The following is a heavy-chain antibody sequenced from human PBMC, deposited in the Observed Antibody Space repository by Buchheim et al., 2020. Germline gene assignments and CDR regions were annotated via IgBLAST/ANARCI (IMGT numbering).Heavy chain of an antibody. CDR3: AKHPVKFDT. CDR2: IESGGST. CDR1: GLASTSYG. V-gene: IGHV3-23*01. Sequence: EVRPLQSGGGVVQPGGSLRLSCVISGLASTSYGVSWVRQAPGKGLEWVAGIESGGSTYYPDSVKGRFAIYRDPSKNTFFLEMHSLRAEDTAVYFCAKHPVKFDTWGQGTL. J-gene: IGHJ5*02.